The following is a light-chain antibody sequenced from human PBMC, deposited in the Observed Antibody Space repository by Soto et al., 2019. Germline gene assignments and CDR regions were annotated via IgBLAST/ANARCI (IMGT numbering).Light chain of an antibody. Sequence: QSVLTQPPSASETPGHRVTVACSGSSSNIGSNSVNWYQQLPRTAPKLLIHSNNQRPSGVPDRFSGSRSGTSASLAISGLXSEDDADYYCAAWDDSLNAYVFGTGTKVTVL. J-gene: IGLJ1*01. CDR3: AAWDDSLNAYV. CDR1: SSNIGSNS. CDR2: SNN. V-gene: IGLV1-44*01.